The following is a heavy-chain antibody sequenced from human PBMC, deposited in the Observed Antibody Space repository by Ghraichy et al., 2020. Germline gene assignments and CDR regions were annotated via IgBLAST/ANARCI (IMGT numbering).Heavy chain of an antibody. CDR2: IHASGST. V-gene: IGHV4-4*07. CDR1: GGSINSYY. CDR3: ATTYFDFWSGPSIDS. J-gene: IGHJ4*02. Sequence: SETLSLTCTVSGGSINSYYWNWIRQPAGKGLEWIGRIHASGSTNYNPSLKSRINLSLDTSKNQFSLRVSSVTAADTAVYYCATTYFDFWSGPSIDSWGQGTLVIVSS. D-gene: IGHD3-3*01.